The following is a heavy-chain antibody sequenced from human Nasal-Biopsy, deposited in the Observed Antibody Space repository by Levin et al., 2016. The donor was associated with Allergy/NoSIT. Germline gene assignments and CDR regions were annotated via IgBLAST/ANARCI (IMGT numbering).Heavy chain of an antibody. CDR3: ARESRAKNYAMDV. D-gene: IGHD3-16*01. CDR2: ISAYSGQT. CDR1: GYTFTTFG. V-gene: IGHV1-18*01. Sequence: ASVKVSCKASGYTFTTFGLNWVRQAPGGGLEWMGWISAYSGQTNYAQKFQGRVTVTADTSTSTAYMEVRSLRADDTAVYYCARESRAKNYAMDVWGQGTTVTVTS. J-gene: IGHJ6*02.